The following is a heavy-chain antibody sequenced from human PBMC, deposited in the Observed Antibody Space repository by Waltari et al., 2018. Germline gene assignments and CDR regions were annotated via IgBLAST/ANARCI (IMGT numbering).Heavy chain of an antibody. CDR3: ASLASI. CDR2: ISVNSEYI. CDR1: GFSFSIYP. Sequence: EVQLVESGGGLVKPGGSLRLSCAASGFSFSIYPMNWVRQAPGKGLEWVAFISVNSEYIFYADSVRGRFTISRDNAKNSLYLQMNSLTAEDTAVYYCASLASIWGQGTLVTVSS. D-gene: IGHD3-3*02. V-gene: IGHV3-21*02. J-gene: IGHJ4*02.